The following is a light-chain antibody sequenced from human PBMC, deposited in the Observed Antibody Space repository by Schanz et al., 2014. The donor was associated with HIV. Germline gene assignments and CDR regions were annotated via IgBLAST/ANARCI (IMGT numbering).Light chain of an antibody. CDR2: DNS. J-gene: IGLJ2*01. V-gene: IGLV1-51*01. CDR1: TSNVVSNY. Sequence: QSVLTQPPSVSAAPGQKITISCSGGTSNVVSNYVSWYQQGPGTAPKLLIYDNSKRPSGTPDRFSGSKSGTSATLGITGLQTEDEADYYCGSWDSSLKAVVFGGGTKVTVL. CDR3: GSWDSSLKAVV.